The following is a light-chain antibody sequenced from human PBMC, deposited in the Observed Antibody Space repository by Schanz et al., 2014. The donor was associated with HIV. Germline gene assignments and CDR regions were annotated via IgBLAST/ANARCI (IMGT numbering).Light chain of an antibody. Sequence: QSVLTQPPSASGTPGQRVTISCSGSRSNIGTNYVYWYQQLPGTAPKLLIYRNNQRPSGVPDRFSGTKPGTSASLAISGLRSEDEADYYCQSFDRSLGRVVFGGGTKLTVL. V-gene: IGLV1-47*01. CDR3: QSFDRSLGRVV. CDR1: RSNIGTNY. CDR2: RNN. J-gene: IGLJ2*01.